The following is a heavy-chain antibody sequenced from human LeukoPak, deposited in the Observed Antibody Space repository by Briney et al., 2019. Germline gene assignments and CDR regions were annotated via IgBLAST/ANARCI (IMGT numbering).Heavy chain of an antibody. CDR3: ARGALEYNSLNLFDP. Sequence: PSETLSLTCTVSGGSINSYYWSWIRQPAGKGLEWIGRIYTSGSTNYNPSLKSRVTMSVDTSKNQFSLKLNSVTAADTAVYYCARGALEYNSLNLFDPWGQGTLVTVSS. D-gene: IGHD6-6*01. J-gene: IGHJ5*02. V-gene: IGHV4-4*07. CDR2: IYTSGST. CDR1: GGSINSYY.